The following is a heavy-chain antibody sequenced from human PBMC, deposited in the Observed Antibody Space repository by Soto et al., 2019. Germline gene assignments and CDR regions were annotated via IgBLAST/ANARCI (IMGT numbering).Heavy chain of an antibody. V-gene: IGHV3-33*01. CDR2: IWYDGSNK. Sequence: GSLRLSCAASGFTFSSYGMHWVRQAPGKGLEWVAVIWYDGSNKYYADSVKGRFTISRDNSKNTLYLQMNSLRAEDTAVYYCAREGYYYDSSGYYPFDYWGQGTLVTVSS. CDR3: AREGYYYDSSGYYPFDY. CDR1: GFTFSSYG. D-gene: IGHD3-22*01. J-gene: IGHJ4*02.